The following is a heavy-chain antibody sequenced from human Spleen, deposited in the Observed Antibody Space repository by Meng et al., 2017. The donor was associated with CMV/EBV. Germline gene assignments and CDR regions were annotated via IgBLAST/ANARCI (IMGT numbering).Heavy chain of an antibody. Sequence: ASVKVSCKASGYTFTTYDIHWVRQAAGQGLEWMGWMNPNSGNTGYAQKFQGRITMTRDSSISTAYMELSSLRSEETAVYYCARGGGDGYSDWFDPWGQGTLVTVSS. D-gene: IGHD5-18*01. CDR2: MNPNSGNT. V-gene: IGHV1-8*01. CDR3: ARGGGDGYSDWFDP. CDR1: GYTFTTYD. J-gene: IGHJ5*02.